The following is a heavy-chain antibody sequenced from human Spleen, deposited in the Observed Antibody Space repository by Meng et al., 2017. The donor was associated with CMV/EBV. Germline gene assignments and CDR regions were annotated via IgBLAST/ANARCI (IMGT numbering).Heavy chain of an antibody. CDR2: IRGSSRSI. CDR1: CSTTR. D-gene: IGHD2-2*01. J-gene: IGHJ4*02. CDR3: ARAQFPGYYQQTNNYFDN. Sequence: CSTTRMTSVRQAPQTPLELLSSIRGSSRSIFSAYSVSLRFTISRANGKTSLYLQLNRLRAAATAVYYCARAQFPGYYQQTNNYFDNWGPGTLVTVSS. V-gene: IGHV3-21*01.